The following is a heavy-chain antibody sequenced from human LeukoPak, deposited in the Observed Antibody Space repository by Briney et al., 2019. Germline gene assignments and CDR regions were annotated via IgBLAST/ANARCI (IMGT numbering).Heavy chain of an antibody. CDR3: ARDPPFIIGTTFFDY. CDR1: GFTFSSYS. J-gene: IGHJ4*02. D-gene: IGHD1-20*01. Sequence: GGSPRLSCAASGFTFSSYSMNWVRQAPGKGLEWVSSISTSSTYIYYADSVKGRFTISRDNAKNSLYLQMNSLRAEDTAVYYCARDPPFIIGTTFFDYWGQGTLVTVSS. CDR2: ISTSSTYI. V-gene: IGHV3-21*01.